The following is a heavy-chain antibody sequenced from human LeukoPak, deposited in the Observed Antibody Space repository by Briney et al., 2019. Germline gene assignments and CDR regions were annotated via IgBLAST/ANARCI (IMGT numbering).Heavy chain of an antibody. CDR3: ARAPGIAAAGYDPGLSWFDP. J-gene: IGHJ5*02. Sequence: GASVKVSCKASGYTFSSYGISWVRQAPGQGLEWMGWISGYNDNTKYYAQKLRGRVTMTRNTSISTAYMELSSLRSEDTAVYYCARAPGIAAAGYDPGLSWFDPWGQGTLVTVSS. CDR1: GYTFSSYG. V-gene: IGHV1-18*01. CDR2: ISGYNDNT. D-gene: IGHD6-13*01.